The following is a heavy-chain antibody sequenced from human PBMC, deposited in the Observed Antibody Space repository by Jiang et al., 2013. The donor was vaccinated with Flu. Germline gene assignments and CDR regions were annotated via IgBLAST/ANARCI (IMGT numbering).Heavy chain of an antibody. CDR2: IYYSGST. Sequence: GPGLVKPSETLSLTCTVSGGSISSSSYYWGWIRQPPGKGLEWIGSIYYSGSTYYNPSLKSRVTISVDTSKNQFSLKLSSVTAADTAVYYCARVGLMGEELADAFDIWGQGTMVTVSS. CDR1: GGSISSSSYY. D-gene: IGHD3-16*01. V-gene: IGHV4-39*07. J-gene: IGHJ3*02. CDR3: ARVGLMGEELADAFDI.